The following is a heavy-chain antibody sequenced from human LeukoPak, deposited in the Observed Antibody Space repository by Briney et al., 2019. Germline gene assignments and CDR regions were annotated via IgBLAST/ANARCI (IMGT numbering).Heavy chain of an antibody. CDR3: AALSASHWNFDY. CDR2: INYSGST. J-gene: IGHJ4*02. CDR1: SGSITTYH. V-gene: IGHV4-59*08. D-gene: IGHD1-26*01. Sequence: SETLPLTCTVSSGSITTYHWSWVRQPPGKRLEWIGHINYSGSTNYNPSLRSRVTISVDTSKIQFSLKLSSVTAADTAVYYCAALSASHWNFDYWGQGRLVTVSS.